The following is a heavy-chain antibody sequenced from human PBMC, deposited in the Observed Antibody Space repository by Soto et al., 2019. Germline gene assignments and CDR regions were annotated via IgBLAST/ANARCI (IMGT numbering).Heavy chain of an antibody. D-gene: IGHD3-3*01. CDR1: GFSVKRYW. V-gene: IGHV3-74*01. Sequence: PGGSVRLSCGASGFSVKRYWMHWVRQAPGKGLVWLSRFGGDENYTDYADSVRGRFTISRDIAKNTIYLQMNSLRAEDAAVYYCGKGKELGVVRYGLDAWGQGTTVTVS. CDR3: GKGKELGVVRYGLDA. CDR2: FGGDENYT. J-gene: IGHJ6*02.